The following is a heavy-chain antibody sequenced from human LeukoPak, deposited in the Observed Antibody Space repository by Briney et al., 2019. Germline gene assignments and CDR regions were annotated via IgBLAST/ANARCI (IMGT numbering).Heavy chain of an antibody. CDR2: ISSSSSYI. CDR3: ARDRDGQGYVDV. CDR1: GFTFSSYG. D-gene: IGHD3-16*01. V-gene: IGHV3-21*01. J-gene: IGHJ6*04. Sequence: PGGSLRLSCAASGFTFSSYGMNWVRQAPGKGLEWVSSISSSSSYIYDADSVKGRFTISRDNAKNTLYLQMNSLRAEDTAVYYCARDRDGQGYVDVWGKGTTVTVSS.